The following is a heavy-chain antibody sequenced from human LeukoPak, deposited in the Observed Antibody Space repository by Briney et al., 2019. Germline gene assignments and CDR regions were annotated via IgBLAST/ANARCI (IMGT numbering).Heavy chain of an antibody. CDR2: IHSSGGT. V-gene: IGHV4-39*07. J-gene: IGHJ4*02. CDR3: ASETPILDY. CDR1: TGSVNSGVYY. D-gene: IGHD2-15*01. Sequence: PSETLSLTCSVTTGSVNSGVYYWGWIRQPPGKGLEWIGSIHSSGGTYYNPSLGSRVTISVDTSKNEFSLKLSSVTAADTAVYYCASETPILDYWGQGTLVTVSS.